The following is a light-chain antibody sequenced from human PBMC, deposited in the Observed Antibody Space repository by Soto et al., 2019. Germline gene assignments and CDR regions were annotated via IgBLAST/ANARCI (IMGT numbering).Light chain of an antibody. CDR3: QQYNNWPLT. J-gene: IGKJ4*01. V-gene: IGKV3-15*01. CDR1: QSVSSN. Sequence: EMVMTQSPATLSVSPGERATLSCRASQSVSSNLAWYQQKPGQAPRLLIYDASPRAAGIPARFSGSGSGTEFTLTISSLQSEDFAVYYCQQYNNWPLTFGGGTTVEIK. CDR2: DAS.